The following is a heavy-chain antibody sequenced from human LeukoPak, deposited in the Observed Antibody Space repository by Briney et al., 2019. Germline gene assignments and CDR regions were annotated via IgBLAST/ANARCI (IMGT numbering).Heavy chain of an antibody. Sequence: SETLSLTCAVSGGSISSGDYYWSWSRQHPGKGLEWVGYIYYSGSTSYSPSLKGRVSISVDTSKNQFSLKLSSVTAADTAVYYCARGDDYYDSSAYPSSRFDNWGQGTLVTVSS. D-gene: IGHD3-22*01. CDR3: ARGDDYYDSSAYPSSRFDN. CDR2: IYYSGST. J-gene: IGHJ4*02. V-gene: IGHV4-31*11. CDR1: GGSISSGDYY.